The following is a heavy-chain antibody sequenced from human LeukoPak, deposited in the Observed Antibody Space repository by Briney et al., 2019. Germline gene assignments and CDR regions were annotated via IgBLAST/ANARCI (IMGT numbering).Heavy chain of an antibody. V-gene: IGHV3-72*01. CDR3: ARSHYQSSDYFDEDAFDI. CDR2: AGNKVNSYTT. CDR1: GFTFSDHY. D-gene: IGHD3-22*01. J-gene: IGHJ3*02. Sequence: PGGSLRLSCAASGFTFSDHYMDWVRQAPGKGLEWVGRAGNKVNSYTTEYAAAVQGRFSISRDDSKNSLYLQLNSLKTEDTALYYCARSHYQSSDYFDEDAFDIWGQGTMVTVSS.